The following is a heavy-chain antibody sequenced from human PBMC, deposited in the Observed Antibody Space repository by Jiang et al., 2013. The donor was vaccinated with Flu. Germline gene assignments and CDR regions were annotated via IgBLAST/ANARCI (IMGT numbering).Heavy chain of an antibody. D-gene: IGHD6-13*01. CDR3: ASSSRGTDPSY. Sequence: SSYAISWVRQAPGQGLEWMGGIIPILGIANYAQKFQGRVTITADKSTSTAYMELSSLRSEDTAVYYCASSSRGTDPSYWGQGTLVTVSS. J-gene: IGHJ4*02. CDR1: SSYA. CDR2: IIPILGIA. V-gene: IGHV1-69*10.